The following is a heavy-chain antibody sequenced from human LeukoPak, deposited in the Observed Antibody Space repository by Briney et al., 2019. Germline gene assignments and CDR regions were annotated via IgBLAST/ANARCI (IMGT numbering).Heavy chain of an antibody. Sequence: GGSLRLSCSASGFILSTYTMYWVRQAPGKGLEFVSVINGDGRTTYYADSVKGRFTISRDNSKNTLYLQMNSLRAEDTAVYYCVGDQVDNVGWLTWGQGTRVTVSS. J-gene: IGHJ5*02. V-gene: IGHV3-64D*06. CDR3: VGDQVDNVGWLT. D-gene: IGHD5-12*01. CDR1: GFILSTYT. CDR2: INGDGRTT.